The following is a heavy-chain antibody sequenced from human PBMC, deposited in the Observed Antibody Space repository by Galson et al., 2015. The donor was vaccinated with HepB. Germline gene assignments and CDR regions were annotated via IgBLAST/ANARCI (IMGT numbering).Heavy chain of an antibody. Sequence: SVKVSCKASGYTFTSYGISWVRQAPGQGLEWMGWISAYNGNTNYAQKLQGRVTMTTDTSTSTAYMELRSLRSDDTAVYYCARDLPAYGSGSYYNYDVPWYYYYGMDVWGQGTTVTVSS. CDR3: ARDLPAYGSGSYYNYDVPWYYYYGMDV. D-gene: IGHD3-10*01. V-gene: IGHV1-18*04. J-gene: IGHJ6*02. CDR1: GYTFTSYG. CDR2: ISAYNGNT.